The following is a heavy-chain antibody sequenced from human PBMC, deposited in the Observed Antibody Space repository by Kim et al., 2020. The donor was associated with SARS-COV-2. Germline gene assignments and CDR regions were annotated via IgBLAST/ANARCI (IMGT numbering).Heavy chain of an antibody. J-gene: IGHJ4*02. CDR1: GFTFSSYS. V-gene: IGHV3-21*01. D-gene: IGHD3-22*01. CDR2: ISSSSSYI. Sequence: GGSLRLSCAASGFTFSSYSMNWVRQAPGKGLEWVSSISSSSSYIYYADSVKGRFTISRDNAKNSLYLQMNSLRAEDTAVYYCARMLGRPRGGSSGWEFDYWGQGTLVTVSS. CDR3: ARMLGRPRGGSSGWEFDY.